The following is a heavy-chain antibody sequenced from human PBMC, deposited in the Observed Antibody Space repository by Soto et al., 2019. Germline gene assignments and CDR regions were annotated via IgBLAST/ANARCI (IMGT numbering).Heavy chain of an antibody. V-gene: IGHV1-69*16. Sequence: QVQLVQSGAEVKEPGSSVRVSCKASGGTFDNFIMNWVRQTPGRGLEWMGGIVPMLGTPTYAEKFKGRVTISSTGSTSTMYMAVTSPRSECTAIYYCARNGTYSSALSLYSGMDVWGQGITLTGSS. CDR2: IVPMLGTP. J-gene: IGHJ6*02. CDR3: ARNGTYSSALSLYSGMDV. CDR1: GGTFDNFI. D-gene: IGHD1-26*01.